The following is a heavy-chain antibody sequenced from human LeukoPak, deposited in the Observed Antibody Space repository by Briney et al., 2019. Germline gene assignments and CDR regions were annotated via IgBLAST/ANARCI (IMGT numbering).Heavy chain of an antibody. CDR3: ARVKMGATSEYFDY. CDR2: IIPIFGTA. D-gene: IGHD1-26*01. CDR1: GGTFISYA. V-gene: IGHV1-69*05. J-gene: IGHJ4*02. Sequence: GASVKVSCKASGGTFISYAISWVRQAPGQGREWMGGIIPIFGTANYAQKFQGRVTLTTDESTSTAYMELSSLRSEDTAVYYCARVKMGATSEYFDYWGQGTLVTVSS.